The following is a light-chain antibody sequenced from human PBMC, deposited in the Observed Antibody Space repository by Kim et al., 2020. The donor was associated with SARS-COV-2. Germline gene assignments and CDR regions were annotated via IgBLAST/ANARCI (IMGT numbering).Light chain of an antibody. CDR2: DVS. V-gene: IGLV2-11*01. CDR3: CSYAGSWV. CDR1: SSDVGGYNY. Sequence: SPGQSVTISCTGTSSDVGGYNYVSWYQQHPGKAPKLMIYDVSKRPSGVPDRFSGSKSGNTASLTISGLQADDEADYYCCSYAGSWVFGGGTKLTVL. J-gene: IGLJ3*02.